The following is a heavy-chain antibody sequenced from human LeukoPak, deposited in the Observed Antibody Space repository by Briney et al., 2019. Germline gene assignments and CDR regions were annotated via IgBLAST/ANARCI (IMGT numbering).Heavy chain of an antibody. V-gene: IGHV1-18*01. CDR2: ISAYNGNT. Sequence: ASVKVSCKASGYTFTSYGISWVRQAPGQGLEWMGWISAYNGNTNYAQKLQGRVTMTTDTSTSTAYMELRSLRSDDTAVYYCAIQKQDYGDHDYWGQGTLVTVSS. CDR3: AIQKQDYGDHDY. J-gene: IGHJ4*02. D-gene: IGHD4-17*01. CDR1: GYTFTSYG.